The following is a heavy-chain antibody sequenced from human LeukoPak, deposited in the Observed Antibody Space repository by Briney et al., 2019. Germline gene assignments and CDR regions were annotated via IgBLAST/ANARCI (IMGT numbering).Heavy chain of an antibody. J-gene: IGHJ5*02. D-gene: IGHD5-24*01. CDR3: ARDNSLRDTAWWFDP. Sequence: ASVKVSCKASGYTFTNNFMHWVRQAPGQGLEWIGIINPSGDNTWYAQKFQGRVTMTRDMATSTDYLEGSSLRSEDTAVYYCARDNSLRDTAWWFDPWGQGTLVTVSS. CDR2: INPSGDNT. V-gene: IGHV1-46*01. CDR1: GYTFTNNF.